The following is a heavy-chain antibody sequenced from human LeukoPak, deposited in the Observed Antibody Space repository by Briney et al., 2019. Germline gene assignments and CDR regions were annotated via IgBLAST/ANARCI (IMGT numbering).Heavy chain of an antibody. V-gene: IGHV3-66*01. CDR1: GFTVSTNY. D-gene: IGHD3-10*01. Sequence: GGSLRLSCAASGFTVSTNYMSWVRQAPGKGLEWVSVIYSGDTTFYADSVRGKFTISRGNSRNTLYLQMNSLRAEDTAVYYCASILRSSSGYYFDYWGQGTLVTVSS. J-gene: IGHJ4*02. CDR3: ASILRSSSGYYFDY. CDR2: IYSGDTT.